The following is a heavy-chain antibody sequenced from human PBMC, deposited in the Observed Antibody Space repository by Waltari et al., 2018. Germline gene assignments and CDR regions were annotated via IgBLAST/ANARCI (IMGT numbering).Heavy chain of an antibody. CDR2: IFQSGNT. CDR3: ARVAGPFDY. Sequence: QVQLQESGPGVVQPSETLSLICGVSGYSITNGNYWGWIRQPPGKGLEWIGSIFQSGNTYYNPSLTSRVTISVDTSRNWFSLKMTSVTAADTATYYCARVAGPFDYWGQGILVTVSS. V-gene: IGHV4-38-2*01. CDR1: GYSITNGNY. J-gene: IGHJ4*02.